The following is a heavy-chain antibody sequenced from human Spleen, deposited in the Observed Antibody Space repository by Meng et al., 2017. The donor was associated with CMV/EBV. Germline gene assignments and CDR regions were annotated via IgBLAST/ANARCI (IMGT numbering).Heavy chain of an antibody. CDR3: TKLFDY. D-gene: IGHD3-10*01. Sequence: GESLKISCAASGFTVSRYWMTWVRQAPGKGLEWVANIKEDGSETHYVDSVRGRFTISRDNAKSSVYLQMSSLRAEDTGVYFCTKLFDYWGQGTLVTVSS. V-gene: IGHV3-7*01. CDR2: IKEDGSET. CDR1: GFTVSRYW. J-gene: IGHJ4*02.